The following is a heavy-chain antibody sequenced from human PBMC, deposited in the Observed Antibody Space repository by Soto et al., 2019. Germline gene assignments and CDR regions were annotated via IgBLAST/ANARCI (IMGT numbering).Heavy chain of an antibody. D-gene: IGHD4-17*01. CDR1: GHTFTSYA. Sequence: ASVKVSCKASGHTFTSYAMHWVRQAPGQRLEWMGWINAGNGNTKYSQKFQGRVTITRDTSASTAYMELSSLRSEDTAVYYCARSDGDGDYYYYYMDVWGKGTTVTVSS. CDR3: ARSDGDGDYYYYYMDV. J-gene: IGHJ6*03. CDR2: INAGNGNT. V-gene: IGHV1-3*01.